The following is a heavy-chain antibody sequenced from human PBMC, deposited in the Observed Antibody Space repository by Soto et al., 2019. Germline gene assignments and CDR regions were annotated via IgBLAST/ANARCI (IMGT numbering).Heavy chain of an antibody. CDR2: IYYSGST. CDR1: GGSISSSSYY. Sequence: SETLSLTCTVSGGSISSSSYYWGWIRQPPGKGLEWIGSIYYSGSTYYNPSLKSRVTISVDTSKNQFSLKLSSVTAAATAVYYSARLPIRTRGERTCHYGAGGYWGQGTLVTVSS. CDR3: ARLPIRTRGERTCHYGAGGY. D-gene: IGHD4-17*01. J-gene: IGHJ4*02. V-gene: IGHV4-39*01.